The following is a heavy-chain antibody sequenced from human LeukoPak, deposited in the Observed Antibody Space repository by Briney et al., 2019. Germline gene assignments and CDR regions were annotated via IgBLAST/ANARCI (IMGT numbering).Heavy chain of an antibody. V-gene: IGHV3-53*01. CDR3: AAVSTKTYYYGLDV. CDR1: GFTITNNY. J-gene: IGHJ6*02. D-gene: IGHD4-17*01. CDR2: IFSNDNT. Sequence: GGSLRLSCAASGFTITNNYMCWVRQAPGKGLEWVSVIFSNDNTYHADSVKGRFAISRDTSKNTLYLQMNSLRAEDTAVYYCAAVSTKTYYYGLDVWGQGTTVTVSS.